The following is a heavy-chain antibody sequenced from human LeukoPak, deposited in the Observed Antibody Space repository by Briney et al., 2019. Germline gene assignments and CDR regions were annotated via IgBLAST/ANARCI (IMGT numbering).Heavy chain of an antibody. J-gene: IGHJ4*02. CDR1: GLTFSSYA. V-gene: IGHV3-21*01. D-gene: IGHD3-22*01. Sequence: GGSLRLSCAASGLTFSSYAMSWVRQAPGKGLEWVSSISISSSYIYYADSVKGRFTISRDNAKNSLYLQMNSLRAEDTAVYYCARGPQKNGHSSGYPGYFDYWGQGTLVTVSS. CDR3: ARGPQKNGHSSGYPGYFDY. CDR2: ISISSSYI.